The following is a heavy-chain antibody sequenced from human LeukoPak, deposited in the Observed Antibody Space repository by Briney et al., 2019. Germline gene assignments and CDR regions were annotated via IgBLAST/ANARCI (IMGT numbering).Heavy chain of an antibody. J-gene: IGHJ4*02. D-gene: IGHD3-10*01. V-gene: IGHV3-30*18. CDR3: AKDGTTMVRGVSPLD. CDR2: ISYDGSNK. CDR1: GFTFSSYG. Sequence: GRSLRLSCAASGFTFSSYGMHWVRQAPGKGLEWEAVISYDGSNKYYADSVKGRFTISRDNSKNTLYLQMNSLRAEDTAVYYCAKDGTTMVRGVSPLDWGQGTLVTVSS.